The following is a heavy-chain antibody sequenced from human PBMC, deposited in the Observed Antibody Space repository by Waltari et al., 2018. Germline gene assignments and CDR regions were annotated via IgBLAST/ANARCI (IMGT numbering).Heavy chain of an antibody. V-gene: IGHV4-38-2*01. D-gene: IGHD1-26*01. CDR3: ARKYSGSLDPCDY. CDR1: GYSISSGYY. CDR2: IYHVGNT. Sequence: QVQLQESGPGLVKPSETLSLTCAVSGYSISSGYYWGWTRQPQGKGLEGIGTIYHVGNTYYTPSLNSRVTISVDTSENQFSLKLTSVTAADTAVYYWARKYSGSLDPCDYWGQGTLVTVSS. J-gene: IGHJ4*02.